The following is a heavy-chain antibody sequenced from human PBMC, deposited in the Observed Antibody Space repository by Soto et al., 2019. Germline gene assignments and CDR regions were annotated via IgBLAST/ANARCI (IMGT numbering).Heavy chain of an antibody. V-gene: IGHV3-7*01. CDR3: LMTWSAFVI. D-gene: IGHD2-21*02. Sequence: EVQLVESGGGLLQPGGSLRLYCAGSGFTFSDFWMNWVRQAPGKGLEWVANIKQDGSEKHYVDSVKGRFTISRDNAKKPLYLQMSSLRAADTAVYYCLMTWSAFVIWGQGTMVTVSS. J-gene: IGHJ3*02. CDR1: GFTFSDFW. CDR2: IKQDGSEK.